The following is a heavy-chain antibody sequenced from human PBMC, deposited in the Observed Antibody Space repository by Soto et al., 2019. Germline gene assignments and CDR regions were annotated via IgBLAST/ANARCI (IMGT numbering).Heavy chain of an antibody. V-gene: IGHV1-69*13. J-gene: IGHJ5*01. D-gene: IGHD3-9*01. Sequence: ASVKVSCKASGGTFSSYAISWVRQAPGQGLEWMGGIIPIFGTANYAQKFQGRVTITADESTSTAYMELSSLRSEDTAVYYCARDRHGYFFYDSGPNPNLFYFCGQGSLVPGSS. CDR3: ARDRHGYFFYDSGPNPNLFYF. CDR1: GGTFSSYA. CDR2: IIPIFGTA.